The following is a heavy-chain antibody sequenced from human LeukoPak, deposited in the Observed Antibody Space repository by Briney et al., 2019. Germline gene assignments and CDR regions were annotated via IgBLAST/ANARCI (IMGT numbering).Heavy chain of an antibody. V-gene: IGHV4-59*11. D-gene: IGHD3-10*01. Sequence: KPSESLSLTWTVSGGSISSHYWSWIRPPPGKGLEWIGYIYYSGSTNYNPSLHSRVTISVHTSKNQFSLKLSSVTAADTAVYYCARVARVPGGAFDIWGQGTMVTVSS. CDR2: IYYSGST. CDR3: ARVARVPGGAFDI. CDR1: GGSISSHY. J-gene: IGHJ3*02.